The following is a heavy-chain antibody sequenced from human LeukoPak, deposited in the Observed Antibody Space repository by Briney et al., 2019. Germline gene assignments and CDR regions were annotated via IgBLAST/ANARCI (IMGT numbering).Heavy chain of an antibody. D-gene: IGHD2-8*02. Sequence: GASVKVSCKASGNTFTTDQMHWVRQSPGQRLEWMGIINPSSGSTSYAQKFQGRVTMTRDTSTGTVYMELSSLRSEDTALYYCAREYGTGGLDYWGQGTLVTVSS. CDR3: AREYGTGGLDY. CDR2: INPSSGST. CDR1: GNTFTTDQ. V-gene: IGHV1-46*01. J-gene: IGHJ4*02.